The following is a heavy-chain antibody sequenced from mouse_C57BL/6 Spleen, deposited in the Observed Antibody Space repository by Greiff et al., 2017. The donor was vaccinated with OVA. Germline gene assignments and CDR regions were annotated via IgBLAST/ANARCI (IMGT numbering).Heavy chain of an antibody. J-gene: IGHJ3*01. CDR3: TRNDYSSYVWFAY. CDR2: IWTGGGT. V-gene: IGHV2-9-1*01. D-gene: IGHD2-5*01. CDR1: GFSLTSYA. Sequence: VQLVESGPGLVAPSQSLSITCTVSGFSLTSYAISWVRQPPGKGLEWLGVIWTGGGTNYNSAPKSRLSISKDNSKSKVFLKMNSLQTDDTARYYCTRNDYSSYVWFAYWGKGTLVTVSA.